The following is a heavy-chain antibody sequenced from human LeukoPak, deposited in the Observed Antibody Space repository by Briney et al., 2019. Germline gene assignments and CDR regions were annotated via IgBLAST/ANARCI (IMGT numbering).Heavy chain of an antibody. J-gene: IGHJ5*02. Sequence: PSETLSLTCAVYGGSFSGYFWSWIRQPPGKGLEWIGEINHNGGTNYNPSLKSRVTISVDTSKNQFSLKLSSVTAADTAVYYCAREGGTWGQGTLVTVSS. CDR2: INHNGGT. D-gene: IGHD3-16*01. CDR3: AREGGT. CDR1: GGSFSGYF. V-gene: IGHV4-34*01.